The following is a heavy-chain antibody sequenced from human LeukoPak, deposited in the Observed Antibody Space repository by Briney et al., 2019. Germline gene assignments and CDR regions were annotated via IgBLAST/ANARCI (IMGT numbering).Heavy chain of an antibody. D-gene: IGHD3-16*02. CDR3: ARVRPLITFGGVIAAFDY. V-gene: IGHV1-2*02. CDR1: GYTFTGYY. CDR2: INPNSGGT. Sequence: ASVKVSCKASGYTFTGYYMHWVRQAPGQGLEWMGWINPNSGGTNYAQKFQGRVTMTRDTSISTAYMELSRLRSDDTAVYYCARVRPLITFGGVIAAFDYWGQGTLVTVSS. J-gene: IGHJ4*02.